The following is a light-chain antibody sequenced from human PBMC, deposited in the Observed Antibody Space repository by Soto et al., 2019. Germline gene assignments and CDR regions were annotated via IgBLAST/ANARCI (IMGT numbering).Light chain of an antibody. V-gene: IGKV1-39*01. Sequence: IQMTQSHSSLSASVGDRITITCLASQGISTYLNWYHQKPGKAPKLLIYAASSLQSGVPSRFSGSGSETDFTLTISSLQPEDFATYSCQQSYSTTWTFGQGTKVDI. J-gene: IGKJ1*01. CDR1: QGISTY. CDR3: QQSYSTTWT. CDR2: AAS.